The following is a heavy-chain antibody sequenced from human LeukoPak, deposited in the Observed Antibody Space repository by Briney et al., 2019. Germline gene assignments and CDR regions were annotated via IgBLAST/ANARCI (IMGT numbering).Heavy chain of an antibody. CDR3: ARGNPPAYYYDSSGYGVS. Sequence: GGSLRLSCAASGFTFSSYEMNWVRQAPGKGLEWVSYISSSGSTIYYADSVKGRFTISRDNAKNSLYLQMNSLRAEDTAVYYCARGNPPAYYYDSSGYGVSWGQGTLVTVSS. CDR2: ISSSGSTI. J-gene: IGHJ4*02. V-gene: IGHV3-48*03. D-gene: IGHD3-22*01. CDR1: GFTFSSYE.